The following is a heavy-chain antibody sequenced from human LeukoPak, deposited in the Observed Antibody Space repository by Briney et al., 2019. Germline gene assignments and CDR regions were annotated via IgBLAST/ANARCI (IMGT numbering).Heavy chain of an antibody. J-gene: IGHJ4*02. CDR2: IYYSGST. CDR3: ARFLYGDYGIYIDY. Sequence: PSQTLSLTCTVSGGPISSGGYYWSWIRQRPGKGLEWIGYIYYSGSTYYNPSLKSRVTISVDTSKNQFSLKLSSVTAADTAVYYCARFLYGDYGIYIDYWGQGTLVTVSS. V-gene: IGHV4-31*03. D-gene: IGHD4-17*01. CDR1: GGPISSGGYY.